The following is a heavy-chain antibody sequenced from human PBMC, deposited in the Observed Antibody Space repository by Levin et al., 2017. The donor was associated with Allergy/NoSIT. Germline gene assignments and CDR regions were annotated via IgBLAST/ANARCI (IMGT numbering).Heavy chain of an antibody. CDR1: GFTFSSYA. D-gene: IGHD3-3*01. CDR2: ISYDGSNK. V-gene: IGHV3-30-3*01. J-gene: IGHJ6*02. Sequence: GGSLRLSCAASGFTFSSYAMHWVRQAPGKGLEWVAVISYDGSNKYYADSVKGRFTISRDNSKNTLYLQMNSLRAEDTAVYYCARDLGITIFGVVPNYYYGMDVWGQGTTVTVSS. CDR3: ARDLGITIFGVVPNYYYGMDV.